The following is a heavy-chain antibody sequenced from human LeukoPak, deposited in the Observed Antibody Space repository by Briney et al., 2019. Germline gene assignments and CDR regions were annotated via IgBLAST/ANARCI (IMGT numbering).Heavy chain of an antibody. V-gene: IGHV4-30-2*05. D-gene: IGHD1-7*01. J-gene: IGHJ4*02. CDR3: ARDRGETGTTALYDY. CDR1: GGSISSGGYS. CDR2: IYYSGST. Sequence: SETLSLTCAVSGGSISSGGYSWSWIRQPPGKGLEWIGYIYYSGSTYYNPSLKSRVTISVDTSKNQFSLKLSSVTAADTAVYYCARDRGETGTTALYDYWGQETLVTVSS.